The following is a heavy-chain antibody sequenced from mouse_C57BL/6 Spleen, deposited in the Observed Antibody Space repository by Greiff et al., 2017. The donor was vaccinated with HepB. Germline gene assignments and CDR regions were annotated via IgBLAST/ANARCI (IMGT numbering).Heavy chain of an antibody. CDR2: IYPGDGDT. CDR1: GYAFSSSW. D-gene: IGHD2-12*01. V-gene: IGHV1-82*01. CDR3: ARLLGWYFDV. Sequence: QVQLQQSGPELVKPGASVKISCKASGYAFSSSWMNWVKQRPGKGLEWIGRIYPGDGDTNYNGKLKGKATLTADKSSSTAYMQLSSLTSEDSAVYFCARLLGWYFDVWGTGTTVTVSS. J-gene: IGHJ1*03.